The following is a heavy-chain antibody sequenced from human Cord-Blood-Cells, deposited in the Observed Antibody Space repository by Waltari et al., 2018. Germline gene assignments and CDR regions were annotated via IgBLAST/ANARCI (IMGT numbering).Heavy chain of an antibody. Sequence: QVQLVQSGAEVKKPGASVKVSCKASGYTFTTYAMHWVRQAPGQRLEWMGWINDGNGKTKDSQKFQGRVTITRDTSAITAYMELSSLRSEDTAVYYCARVEYYSSSWYYFDYWGQGTLVTVSS. V-gene: IGHV1-3*01. CDR1: GYTFTTYA. D-gene: IGHD6-13*01. J-gene: IGHJ4*02. CDR2: INDGNGKT. CDR3: ARVEYYSSSWYYFDY.